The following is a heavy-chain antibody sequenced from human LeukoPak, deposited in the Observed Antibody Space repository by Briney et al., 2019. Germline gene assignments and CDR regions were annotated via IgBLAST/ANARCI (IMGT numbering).Heavy chain of an antibody. CDR3: ARDNSGGSTWWFDP. CDR2: ISAYNGNT. J-gene: IGHJ5*02. D-gene: IGHD2-15*01. Sequence: ASVKVSCKASGYTFTSYGISWVRQAPGQGLEWMGWISAYNGNTNYAQKLQGRVTMTTDTSTSTAYMELRSLRSDDAAVYYCARDNSGGSTWWFDPWGQGTLVTVSS. CDR1: GYTFTSYG. V-gene: IGHV1-18*01.